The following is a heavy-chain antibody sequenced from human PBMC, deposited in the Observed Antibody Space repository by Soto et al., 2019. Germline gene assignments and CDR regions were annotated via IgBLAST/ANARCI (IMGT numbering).Heavy chain of an antibody. CDR1: GGTFSSYT. D-gene: IGHD5-12*01. J-gene: IGHJ4*02. CDR2: IIPILGIA. V-gene: IGHV1-69*04. CDR3: ARDHHRYSGYDYVDY. Sequence: SVKVSCKASGGTFSSYTISWVRQAPGQGLEWMGRIIPILGIANYAQKFQGRVTITADESTSTAYMELSSLRSEDTAVYYCARDHHRYSGYDYVDYWGQGTLVTVSS.